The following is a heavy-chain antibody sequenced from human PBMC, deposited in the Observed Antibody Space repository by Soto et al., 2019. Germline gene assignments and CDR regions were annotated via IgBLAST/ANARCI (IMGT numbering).Heavy chain of an antibody. D-gene: IGHD4-17*01. V-gene: IGHV3-30*18. CDR1: GFTFSSYG. J-gene: IGHJ4*02. CDR2: ISYDGSNK. Sequence: QVQLVESGGGVVQPGRSLRLSCAASGFTFSSYGMHWVRQAPGKGLEWVAVISYDGSNKYYADSVKGRFTISRDNSKNTLYLQMNSLSADDTAVYYCAKDSDDDGDHYDYWGQGTLVTVSS. CDR3: AKDSDDDGDHYDY.